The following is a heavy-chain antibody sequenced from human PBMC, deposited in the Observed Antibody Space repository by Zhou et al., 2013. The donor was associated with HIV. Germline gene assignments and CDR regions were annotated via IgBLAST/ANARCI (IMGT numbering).Heavy chain of an antibody. V-gene: IGHV1-69*05. Sequence: QVQLVQSGAEVKKPGSSVKVSCKASGGTFSSYAISWVRQAPGQGLEWMGGIIPIFGTANYAQKFQGRVTITTDESTSTAYMELSSLRSEDTAVYYCAGTDYYDSSGYYSLFDYWGQGTLVTVSS. J-gene: IGHJ4*02. CDR1: GGTFSSYA. CDR3: AGTDYYDSSGYYSLFDY. CDR2: IIPIFGTA. D-gene: IGHD3-22*01.